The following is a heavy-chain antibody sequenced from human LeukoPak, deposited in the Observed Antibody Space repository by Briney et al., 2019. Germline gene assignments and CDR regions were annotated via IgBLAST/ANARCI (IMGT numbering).Heavy chain of an antibody. Sequence: ASVKVSCKASGYTFTGYYMHWVRQAPGQGLEWMGWMNPNSGGTNYAQKFQGRVTMTRDTSISTAYMELSRLRSDDTAVYYCARTLVPNILLYFDYWGQGTLVTVSS. CDR2: MNPNSGGT. J-gene: IGHJ4*02. CDR3: ARTLVPNILLYFDY. D-gene: IGHD2/OR15-2a*01. CDR1: GYTFTGYY. V-gene: IGHV1-2*02.